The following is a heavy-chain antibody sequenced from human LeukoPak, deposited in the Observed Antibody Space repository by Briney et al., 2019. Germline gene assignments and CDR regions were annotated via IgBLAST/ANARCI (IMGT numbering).Heavy chain of an antibody. CDR3: AREEMATIRAYGMDV. Sequence: GGSLRLSCAASGFTVSSNYTSWVRQAPGKGLEWVSIIYSGGRTYYADSVKGRFTISRDNSKNTLYLQMNSLRAEDTAVYYCAREEMATIRAYGMDVWGQGTTVTVSS. J-gene: IGHJ6*02. CDR1: GFTVSSNY. CDR2: IYSGGRT. D-gene: IGHD5-24*01. V-gene: IGHV3-66*01.